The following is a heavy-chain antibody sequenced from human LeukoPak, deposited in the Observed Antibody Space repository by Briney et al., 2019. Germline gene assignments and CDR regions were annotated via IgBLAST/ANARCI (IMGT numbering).Heavy chain of an antibody. CDR1: GFTFDDYG. J-gene: IGHJ4*02. CDR3: ARGGYRQLAYFDY. V-gene: IGHV3-20*04. Sequence: GGSLRLSCEASGFTFDDYGMTWVRQVPGKGLEWISSINWNGGTTSYADSVKGRFTISRDNDKNSLYPQMNSLRAEDTALYYCARGGYRQLAYFDYWGQGALVAVSS. D-gene: IGHD3-16*02. CDR2: INWNGGTT.